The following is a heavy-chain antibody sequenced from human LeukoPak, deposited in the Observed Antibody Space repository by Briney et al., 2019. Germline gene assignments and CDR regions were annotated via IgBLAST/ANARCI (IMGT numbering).Heavy chain of an antibody. D-gene: IGHD1-26*01. CDR1: GFTFSSYA. V-gene: IGHV3-23*01. CDR2: SSGSGGAGT. CDR3: VKDRGGSPFYGMDV. Sequence: GGSLRLSCACSGFTFSSYAMSWVRQAPWKGLEGVSTSSGSGGAGTYYADSVKGRFTVSRDNSRNTLYLPMNSLRAEDTAVYYCVKDRGGSPFYGMDVWGQGTTVTVSS. J-gene: IGHJ6*02.